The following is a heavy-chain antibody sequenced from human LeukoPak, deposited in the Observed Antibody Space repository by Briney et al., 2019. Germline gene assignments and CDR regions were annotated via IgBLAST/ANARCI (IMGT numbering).Heavy chain of an antibody. V-gene: IGHV3-23*01. CDR3: AKKEAVLRFLEWLSPYAFDI. D-gene: IGHD3-3*01. Sequence: PGGSLRLSCVASGFTFSSYAMSWVRQAPGKGLEWGSALSGSGGSTYYADSVKGRFTISRDNSKNTLYLQMNSLRAEDTAVYYCAKKEAVLRFLEWLSPYAFDIWGQGTMVTVSS. CDR2: LSGSGGST. J-gene: IGHJ3*02. CDR1: GFTFSSYA.